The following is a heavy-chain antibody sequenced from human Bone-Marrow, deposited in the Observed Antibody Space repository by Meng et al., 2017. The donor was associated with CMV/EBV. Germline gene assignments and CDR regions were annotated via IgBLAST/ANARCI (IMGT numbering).Heavy chain of an antibody. V-gene: IGHV4-39*01. D-gene: IGHD2-2*01. J-gene: IGHJ4*02. CDR3: ATLRNAFIDY. Sequence: CPVSGVSIRSSSYYWGWIRQPPGKGLEWIGSIYYSGSTYYNPSLKSRVTISVDTSKNQFSLKLSSVTAADTALYYCATLRNAFIDYWGQGTLVTVSS. CDR2: IYYSGST. CDR1: GVSIRSSSYY.